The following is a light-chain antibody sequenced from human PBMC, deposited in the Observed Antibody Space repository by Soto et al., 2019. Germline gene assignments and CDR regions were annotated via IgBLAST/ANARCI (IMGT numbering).Light chain of an antibody. CDR2: EVT. CDR1: SNDVGVYNF. CDR3: SSYTSSRGV. Sequence: QSALTQPASVSGAPGQSITISCTGTSNDVGVYNFVSWYQQLPGKAPKLIIYEVTNRPSGVSDRFSGSKSGNTASLTNSGLQAEDEADYYCSSYTSSRGVFGGGTKLTVL. J-gene: IGLJ2*01. V-gene: IGLV2-14*01.